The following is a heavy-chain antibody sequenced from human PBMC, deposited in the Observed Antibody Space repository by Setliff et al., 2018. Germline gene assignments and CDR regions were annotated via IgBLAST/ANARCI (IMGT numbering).Heavy chain of an antibody. Sequence: LSLTCTVSGGSISSGDYYWSWIRQPPGKGLEWIGYIYYSGSTYYNPSLKSRVTISVDTSKNQFSLKLSSVTAADTAVYYCARGYYDILTGYYIGYWGQGTLVTAPQ. CDR1: GGSISSGDYY. CDR3: ARGYYDILTGYYIGY. D-gene: IGHD3-9*01. CDR2: IYYSGST. J-gene: IGHJ4*02. V-gene: IGHV4-30-4*08.